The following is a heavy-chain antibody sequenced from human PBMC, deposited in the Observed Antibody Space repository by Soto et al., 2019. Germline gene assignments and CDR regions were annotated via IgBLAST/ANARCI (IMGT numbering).Heavy chain of an antibody. CDR1: GGSISSYY. V-gene: IGHV4-59*12. CDR2: IYYSGST. J-gene: IGHJ4*02. CDR3: ARYRAYYDYIWGSYGPFDY. D-gene: IGHD3-16*01. Sequence: SETLALTCTVAGGSISSYYWSWIRQPPGKGLEWIGYIYYSGSTNYNPSLKSRVTISVDTSKNQFSLKLSHVTAADTAVYYCARYRAYYDYIWGSYGPFDYWGQGTLVTVSS.